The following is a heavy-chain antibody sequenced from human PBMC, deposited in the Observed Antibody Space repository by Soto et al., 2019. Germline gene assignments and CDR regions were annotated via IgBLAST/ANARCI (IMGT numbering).Heavy chain of an antibody. CDR2: ISSSSSYI. V-gene: IGHV3-21*01. CDR3: ARDGSGRGYYFDY. J-gene: IGHJ4*02. Sequence: EVQLVESGGGLVKPGGSLRLSCAASGFTFSSYSMNWVRQAPGKGLEWVSSISSSSSYIYYADSVKGRFTISRDNAKNSLYLQINSLRAEDTAVYYCARDGSGRGYYFDYWGQGTLVTVSS. D-gene: IGHD3-10*01. CDR1: GFTFSSYS.